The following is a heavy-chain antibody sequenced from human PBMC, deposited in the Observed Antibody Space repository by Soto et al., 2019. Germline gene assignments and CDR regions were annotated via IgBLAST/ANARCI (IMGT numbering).Heavy chain of an antibody. CDR2: INPNSGGT. J-gene: IGHJ4*02. V-gene: IGHV1-2*02. Sequence: GASVKVSCKASGYTFTGYYMHWVRQAPGQGLEWMGWINPNSGGTNYAQKFQGRVTMTRDTSISTAYMELSRLRSEDTAVYYCARDLSCSSTSCYLGLDYWGQGTLVTVSS. D-gene: IGHD2-2*01. CDR1: GYTFTGYY. CDR3: ARDLSCSSTSCYLGLDY.